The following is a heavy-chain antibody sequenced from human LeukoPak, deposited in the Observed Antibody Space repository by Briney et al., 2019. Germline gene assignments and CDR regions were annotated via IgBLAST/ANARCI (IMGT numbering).Heavy chain of an antibody. V-gene: IGHV4-34*01. CDR2: INQRGNT. CDR1: GGSFSGYY. D-gene: IGHD3-3*01. Sequence: SETLSLTCAVYGGSFSGYYWSWIRQPPGKGLEGIGEINQRGNTNYNPSLKSRVNISVDTSKNQFSLTLSSVTAADTAVYYCARGVAHYDFWSGYSVRYYYYMDVWGKGTTVTVSS. CDR3: ARGVAHYDFWSGYSVRYYYYMDV. J-gene: IGHJ6*03.